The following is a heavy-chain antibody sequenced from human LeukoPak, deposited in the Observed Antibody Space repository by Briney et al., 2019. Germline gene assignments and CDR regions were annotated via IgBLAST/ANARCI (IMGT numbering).Heavy chain of an antibody. CDR1: GYTLTELS. CDR2: FDPEDGET. V-gene: IGHV1-24*01. Sequence: ASVKVSCKVSGYTLTELSMHWVRQAPGKGLEWMGGFDPEDGETIYAQKFQGRVTMAEDTSTDTAYMELSSLRSEDTAVYYCATRYCSGGSCPNYYYYYMDVWGKGTTVTISS. D-gene: IGHD2-15*01. CDR3: ATRYCSGGSCPNYYYYYMDV. J-gene: IGHJ6*03.